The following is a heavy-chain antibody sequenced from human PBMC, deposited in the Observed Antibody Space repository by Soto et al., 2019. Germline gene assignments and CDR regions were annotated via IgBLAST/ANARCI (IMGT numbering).Heavy chain of an antibody. CDR1: VFAFSSHW. CDR3: ARDSLVAGAWY. Sequence: LRLSCSASVFAFSSHWMCWSRHVPGRGLEWVANIKPDGSGKYYVDSVKGRFAISRDNAKNSLYLLMTSLRAEDTAVYYCARDSLVAGAWYWGRGTLVTVSS. J-gene: IGHJ4*02. CDR2: IKPDGSGK. D-gene: IGHD2-15*01. V-gene: IGHV3-7*03.